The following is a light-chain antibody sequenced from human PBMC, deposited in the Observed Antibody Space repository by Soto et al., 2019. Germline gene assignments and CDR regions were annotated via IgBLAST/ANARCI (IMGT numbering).Light chain of an antibody. CDR1: QDIRND. CDR2: TAY. CDR3: LQEYNFPYT. V-gene: IGKV1-6*01. J-gene: IGKJ2*01. Sequence: VQMTQSPSSLSASIGDRVTITCRVSQDIRNDLGWYQQKPGKAPKLLIYTAYKLQSGVPSRFSGSGSGTDFTLIINSLQPEDFATYYCLQEYNFPYTFGQGTKLDI.